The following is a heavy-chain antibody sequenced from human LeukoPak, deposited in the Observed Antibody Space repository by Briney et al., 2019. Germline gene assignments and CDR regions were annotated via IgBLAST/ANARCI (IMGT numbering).Heavy chain of an antibody. CDR1: GFTFSDYY. D-gene: IGHD3-22*01. Sequence: GGSLLLSCAASGFTFSDYYMSWIRPAPGKGLEWVSYISTSGSTIYYADSVKGRFTISRDNAKNSLYLQMNSLRAEDTAVYYCARDIEDSSGYLLDYWGQGTLVTVSS. CDR2: ISTSGSTI. CDR3: ARDIEDSSGYLLDY. V-gene: IGHV3-11*01. J-gene: IGHJ4*02.